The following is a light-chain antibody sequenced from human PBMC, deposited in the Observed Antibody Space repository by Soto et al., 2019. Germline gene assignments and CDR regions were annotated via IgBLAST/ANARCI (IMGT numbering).Light chain of an antibody. J-gene: IGLJ3*02. Sequence: QSALTQPASVSGSPGQSITISCIGTSSDVGGYNYVSWYQQHPGEVPKLIIYDVIHRPPGVSDRFSGSKSGNTASLTISGLQAEDETDYYCSSYTSSNTWVFGGGTQLTVL. CDR3: SSYTSSNTWV. CDR2: DVI. CDR1: SSDVGGYNY. V-gene: IGLV2-14*01.